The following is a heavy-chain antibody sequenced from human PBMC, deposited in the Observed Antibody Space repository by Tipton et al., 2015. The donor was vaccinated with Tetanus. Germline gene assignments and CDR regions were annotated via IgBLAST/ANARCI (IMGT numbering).Heavy chain of an antibody. D-gene: IGHD3-10*01. V-gene: IGHV4-34*01. CDR1: GWSFSASY. CDR3: ARVGTFSYCPRGFDL. CDR2: INRRGRT. J-gene: IGHJ2*01. Sequence: TLSLTSSVSGWSFSASYWSWIRQSPGKALEWIGEINRRGRTTYSPSFKSRFTISVDTPKNQFSLILTSLTVADTAVYLFARVGTFSYCPRGFDLWGHGALVSVSS.